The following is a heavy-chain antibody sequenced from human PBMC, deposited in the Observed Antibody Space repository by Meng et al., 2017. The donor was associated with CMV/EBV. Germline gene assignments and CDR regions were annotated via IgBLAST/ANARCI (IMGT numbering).Heavy chain of an antibody. Sequence: TVSGGSISSGDFYWSWIRQHPGKGLEWIGYTYYIGSAYYNSSLESRVTISVDTSKNQFSLKLSSVTAADTAVYYCARVIRGRGRRFDPWGQGTLVTVSS. CDR1: GGSISSGDFY. J-gene: IGHJ5*01. V-gene: IGHV4-31*02. CDR3: ARVIRGRGRRFDP. CDR2: TYYIGSA. D-gene: IGHD3-10*01.